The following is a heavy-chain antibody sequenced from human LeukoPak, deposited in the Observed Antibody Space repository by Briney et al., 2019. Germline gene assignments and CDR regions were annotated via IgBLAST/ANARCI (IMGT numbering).Heavy chain of an antibody. CDR3: ARVSTSMAP. J-gene: IGHJ5*02. CDR2: IASSSSSI. V-gene: IGHV3-48*01. Sequence: GGSLRLSCAASGFAFSSYSMNWVRQAPGKELEWISHIASSSSSIYYADSVKGRFTIPRDNAKNSLYLQMNSLRAEDTAVYYCARVSTSMAPWGQGTLVTVSS. D-gene: IGHD5-18*01. CDR1: GFAFSSYS.